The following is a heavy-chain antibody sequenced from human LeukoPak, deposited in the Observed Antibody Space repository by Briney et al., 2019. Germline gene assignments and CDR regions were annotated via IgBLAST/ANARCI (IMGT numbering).Heavy chain of an antibody. J-gene: IGHJ4*02. CDR2: IRSKADNYAT. CDR3: TQSNY. Sequence: GGSLRLSCAASGFTFSGSPILWVRQASGKGLEWVGRIRSKADNYATAYAASVQGRCTISRDDSKNTAYLQLNSLKTEDTAAYYCTQSNYWGQGALVTVSS. V-gene: IGHV3-73*01. CDR1: GFTFSGSP.